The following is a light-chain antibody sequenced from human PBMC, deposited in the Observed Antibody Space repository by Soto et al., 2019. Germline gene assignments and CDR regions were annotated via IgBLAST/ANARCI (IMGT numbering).Light chain of an antibody. CDR3: QQYYASSWT. CDR1: QSISSTY. CDR2: AAS. Sequence: EIVLTQSPGTLSLSPGERATLSCRASQSISSTYLAWYRQKPGQAPRLLIYAASSRATGIPDRFSGSGSATDFTITISRLEPEDFAVYYCQQYYASSWTFGQGTRVEIK. J-gene: IGKJ1*01. V-gene: IGKV3-20*01.